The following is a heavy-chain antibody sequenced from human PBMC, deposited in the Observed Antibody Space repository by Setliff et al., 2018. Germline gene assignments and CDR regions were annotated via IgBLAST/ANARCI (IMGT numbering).Heavy chain of an antibody. V-gene: IGHV3-15*07. CDR3: TTDPSPTFGGVIGAAFDF. CDR2: IKGKNDGLAT. J-gene: IGHJ3*01. D-gene: IGHD3-16*01. CDR1: GFTFSTAW. Sequence: PGGSLRLSCTASGFTFSTAWMNWVRQAPGKGLEWVGSIKGKNDGLATDYAAPVKGRFTISRDDSKNTLYLQMNSLKTEDTAVYYCTTDPSPTFGGVIGAAFDFWGQGTMVTVSS.